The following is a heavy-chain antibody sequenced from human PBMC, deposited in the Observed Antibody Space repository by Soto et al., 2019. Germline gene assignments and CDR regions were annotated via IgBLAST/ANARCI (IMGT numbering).Heavy chain of an antibody. CDR1: GLTFSDHY. Sequence: QVQLVESGGGLVKPGGSLRLSCAASGLTFSDHYMTWIRQAPGKGLEWSSYISSSAGTIYYADSVKGRFTISRDNAKNSLYLQMTNLRAEDTAVYYCARAPYFGSGTYYYYALDVWGQGTTVTVSS. CDR2: ISSSAGTI. J-gene: IGHJ6*02. V-gene: IGHV3-11*01. CDR3: ARAPYFGSGTYYYYALDV. D-gene: IGHD3-10*01.